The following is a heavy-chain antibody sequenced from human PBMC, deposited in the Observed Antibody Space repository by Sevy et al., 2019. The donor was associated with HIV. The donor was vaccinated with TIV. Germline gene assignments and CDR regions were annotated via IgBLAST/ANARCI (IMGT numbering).Heavy chain of an antibody. CDR1: GFTFKSFS. Sequence: GGSLRLSCVASGFTFKSFSMHWVRQAPGKGLEWVAAMWYDGRTERYADSVQGRFTISRDNSKKTLFLQMNSLRDEDTAIYSWARDAARVIVPTAGFDSWGQGTLVTVSS. D-gene: IGHD6-6*01. CDR2: MWYDGRTE. CDR3: ARDAARVIVPTAGFDS. V-gene: IGHV3-33*01. J-gene: IGHJ5*01.